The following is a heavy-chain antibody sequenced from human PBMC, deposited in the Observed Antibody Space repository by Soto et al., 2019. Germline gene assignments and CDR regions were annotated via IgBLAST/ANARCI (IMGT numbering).Heavy chain of an antibody. CDR2: INHSGST. D-gene: IGHD3-22*01. Sequence: SETLSLTCAVYGGSFSGYYWSWIRQPPGKGLEWIGEINHSGSTNYNPSLKSRVTISVDTSKNQFSLKLSSVTAADTAVYYCARDNYYDSSGYFGGMDVWGQGTTVTVSS. J-gene: IGHJ6*02. CDR3: ARDNYYDSSGYFGGMDV. V-gene: IGHV4-34*01. CDR1: GGSFSGYY.